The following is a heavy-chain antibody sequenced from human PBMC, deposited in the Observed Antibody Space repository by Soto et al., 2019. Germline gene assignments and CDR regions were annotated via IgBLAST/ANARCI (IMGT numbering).Heavy chain of an antibody. CDR1: GGTFSSYA. D-gene: IGHD2-2*01. Sequence: QVQLVESGAEVKKPGSSVKVSCKASGGTFSSYAISWVRQAPGQGLEWMGGIIPIFGTANYAQKFQGRVTITADESTSTAYMELGSLRSEDTAVYYCARDKAGYCSSTSCYGRMGWFDPWGQGTLVTVSS. J-gene: IGHJ5*02. V-gene: IGHV1-69*01. CDR3: ARDKAGYCSSTSCYGRMGWFDP. CDR2: IIPIFGTA.